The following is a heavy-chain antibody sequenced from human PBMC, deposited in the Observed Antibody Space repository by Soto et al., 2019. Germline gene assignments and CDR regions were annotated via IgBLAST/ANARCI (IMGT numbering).Heavy chain of an antibody. J-gene: IGHJ4*02. D-gene: IGHD2-15*01. Sequence: GGSRRLSCAASGFTFSSYAMSWVRQAPGKGLEWVSAISGSGGSTYYADSVKGRFTISRDNSKNTLYLQMNSLRAEDTAVYYCAKDPKGYCSGGSCYEFDYWGQGTLVTVSS. CDR2: ISGSGGST. CDR1: GFTFSSYA. CDR3: AKDPKGYCSGGSCYEFDY. V-gene: IGHV3-23*01.